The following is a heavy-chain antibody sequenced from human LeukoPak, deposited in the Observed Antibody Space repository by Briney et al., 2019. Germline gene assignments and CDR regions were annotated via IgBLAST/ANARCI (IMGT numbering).Heavy chain of an antibody. D-gene: IGHD3-22*01. CDR3: AKGDITMIPD. Sequence: GGSLRLSCAASGFTVSNSHMSWVRQAPGKGLEWVSVIYSGGSTYYADSVKGRFTISRDNSKNTLYLQMNSLRAKDTAVYYCAKGDITMIPDWGQGTLVTVSS. CDR2: IYSGGST. CDR1: GFTVSNSH. J-gene: IGHJ4*02. V-gene: IGHV3-53*01.